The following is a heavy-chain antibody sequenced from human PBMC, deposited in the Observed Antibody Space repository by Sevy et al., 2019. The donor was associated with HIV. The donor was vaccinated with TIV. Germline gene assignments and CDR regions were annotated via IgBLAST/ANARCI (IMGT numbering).Heavy chain of an antibody. CDR2: IYAGGST. CDR3: ATHASDYDSTGYLERDAFDI. Sequence: GGSLRLSCAASGFTVSSNYMSWVRQAPGKRLEWVSVIYAGGSTYYADSVKGRFTISRDNSKNTLYLQMNSLRAEDTAVYYCATHASDYDSTGYLERDAFDIWGQGTMVTVSS. J-gene: IGHJ3*02. CDR1: GFTVSSNY. V-gene: IGHV3-53*01. D-gene: IGHD3-22*01.